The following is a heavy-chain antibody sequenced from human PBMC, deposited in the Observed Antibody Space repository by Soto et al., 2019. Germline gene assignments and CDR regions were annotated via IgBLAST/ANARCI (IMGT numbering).Heavy chain of an antibody. J-gene: IGHJ5*01. D-gene: IGHD3-22*01. CDR1: GFSFSDYA. CDR2: ISRTGDSA. Sequence: EVHLLESGGALVQPGGSLTLSCAASGFSFSDYAMSWVRQAPGKGLEWVSSISRTGDSAYYADSVKGRFAISRDRSKNRWSLQMNRLRVEDTAVYYCAKGPDGSGYYHNWFDSWGQGTLITVSS. CDR3: AKGPDGSGYYHNWFDS. V-gene: IGHV3-23*01.